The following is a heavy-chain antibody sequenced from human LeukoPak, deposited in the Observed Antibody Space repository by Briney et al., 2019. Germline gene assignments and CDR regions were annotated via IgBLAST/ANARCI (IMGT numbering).Heavy chain of an antibody. D-gene: IGHD3-3*02. V-gene: IGHV4-59*01. J-gene: IGHJ5*02. CDR3: ARGRGLAWFDP. CDR1: GTSMTSYY. Sequence: SETLSLTCTVSGTSMTSYYWSWIRQPPGKGLEWIGYIFYGGSTNYNPSLKSRVTISLDTSKNQFSLKVSSVTAADTAVYFCARGRGLAWFDPWGQGILVTVSS. CDR2: IFYGGST.